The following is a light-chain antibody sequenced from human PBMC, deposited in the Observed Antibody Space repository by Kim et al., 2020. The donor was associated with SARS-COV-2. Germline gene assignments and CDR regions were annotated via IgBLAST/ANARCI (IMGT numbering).Light chain of an antibody. CDR2: YDS. V-gene: IGLV3-21*04. Sequence: PGKTARITCGGNNMGSKSVHWYQQKPGQAPVLVIYYDSDRPSGIPERFSGSNSGNTATLTISRVEAGDEADYYCQVWDSSSHRHVFGGGTQLTVL. J-gene: IGLJ2*01. CDR3: QVWDSSSHRHV. CDR1: NMGSKS.